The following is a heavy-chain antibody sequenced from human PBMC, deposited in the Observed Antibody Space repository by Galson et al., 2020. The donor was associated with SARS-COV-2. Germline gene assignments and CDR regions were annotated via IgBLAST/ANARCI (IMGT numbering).Heavy chain of an antibody. J-gene: IGHJ4*02. Sequence: SLKISCAASGFTFDDYAMHWVRQAPGKGLEWVSGISWNSGSIGYADSVKGRFTISRDNAKNSLYLQMNSLRAEDTALYYCARDPYYDILTGYYSLDYWGQGTLVTVSS. CDR3: ARDPYYDILTGYYSLDY. CDR1: GFTFDDYA. D-gene: IGHD3-9*01. V-gene: IGHV3-9*01. CDR2: ISWNSGSI.